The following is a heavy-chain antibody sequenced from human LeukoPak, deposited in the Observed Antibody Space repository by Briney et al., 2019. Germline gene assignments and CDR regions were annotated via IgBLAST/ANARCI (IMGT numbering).Heavy chain of an antibody. J-gene: IGHJ5*02. Sequence: GGSLRLSCAASGFTFSSYAMSWVRQAPGKGLEWVSAISGSGSTYYADSVKGRFTISRDNSKNTLYLQMNSLRAEDTAVYYCAKDMSSGWYKEDFNWFDPWGQGTLVTVSS. CDR2: ISGSGST. CDR3: AKDMSSGWYKEDFNWFDP. V-gene: IGHV3-23*01. D-gene: IGHD6-19*01. CDR1: GFTFSSYA.